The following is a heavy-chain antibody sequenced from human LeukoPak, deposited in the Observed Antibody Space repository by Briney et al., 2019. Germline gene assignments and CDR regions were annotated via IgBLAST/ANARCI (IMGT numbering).Heavy chain of an antibody. Sequence: PGGSLRLSCAASGFSFSSYEMNWVRQAPGKGLEWVSYISSSGSTIYYADSVKGRFTISRDNAKNSLYLQMNSLRAEDTAVYYCARDPALRYYDSSGYVDYWGQGTLVTVSS. V-gene: IGHV3-48*03. CDR2: ISSSGSTI. CDR3: ARDPALRYYDSSGYVDY. D-gene: IGHD3-22*01. J-gene: IGHJ4*02. CDR1: GFSFSSYE.